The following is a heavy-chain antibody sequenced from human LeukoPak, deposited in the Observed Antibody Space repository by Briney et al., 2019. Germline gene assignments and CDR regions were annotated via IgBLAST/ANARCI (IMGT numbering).Heavy chain of an antibody. J-gene: IGHJ4*02. D-gene: IGHD2-2*01. CDR2: IIPILGIA. V-gene: IGHV1-69*04. Sequence: GASVKVSCKASGGTFSNYTISWVRQAPGQGLAWMGRIIPILGIANYAQKLQGRVTITPDKSTSTAYMELSSLRSEDTAVYYCAREGCSSTSCYLEGYYFDYWGQGTLVTVSS. CDR1: GGTFSNYT. CDR3: AREGCSSTSCYLEGYYFDY.